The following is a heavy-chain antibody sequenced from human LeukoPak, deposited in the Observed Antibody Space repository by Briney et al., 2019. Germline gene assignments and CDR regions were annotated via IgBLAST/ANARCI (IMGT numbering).Heavy chain of an antibody. CDR2: MNPNSGNT. CDR3: ARPGRPWKMDV. V-gene: IGHV1-8*01. J-gene: IGHJ6*04. Sequence: PSVTVSCKASGYTFTSYDIDWVRRATGQGLEWMGWMNPNSGNTGYAQKFQGRVTMTRNTSISTAYMELSSLRSEDTAVYYCARPGRPWKMDVWGKGTTVTVSS. D-gene: IGHD1-1*01. CDR1: GYTFTSYD.